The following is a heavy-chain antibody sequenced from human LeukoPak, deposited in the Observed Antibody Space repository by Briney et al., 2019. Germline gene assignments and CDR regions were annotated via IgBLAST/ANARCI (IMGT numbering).Heavy chain of an antibody. Sequence: GGSLRLSCAASGFALSTYWMHWVRQAPGKGLVWVSRINPDGSTTTYADSVEGRFTISRDNAKNTLYLQLSSLRAEDTAVYYCARVGVGMYHFDHWGQGTLVTVSS. CDR3: ARVGVGMYHFDH. J-gene: IGHJ4*02. D-gene: IGHD2-2*01. V-gene: IGHV3-74*01. CDR2: INPDGSTT. CDR1: GFALSTYW.